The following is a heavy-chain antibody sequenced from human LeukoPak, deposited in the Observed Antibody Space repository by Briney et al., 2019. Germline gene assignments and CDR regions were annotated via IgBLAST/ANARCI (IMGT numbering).Heavy chain of an antibody. J-gene: IGHJ6*02. CDR3: VRKGIAVASVPYYYYGMDV. Sequence: GGSLRLSCAASGFTFSSYSMNWVRQAPGKGLEWVSSISSSSSYIYYADSVKGRFSISRDNAKNSLYLQMNSLRAEDTAVYYCVRKGIAVASVPYYYYGMDVWGQGTTVTVSS. CDR2: ISSSSSYI. V-gene: IGHV3-21*04. D-gene: IGHD6-19*01. CDR1: GFTFSSYS.